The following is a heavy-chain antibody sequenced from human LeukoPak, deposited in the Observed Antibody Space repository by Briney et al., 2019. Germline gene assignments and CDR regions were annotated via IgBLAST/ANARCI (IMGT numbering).Heavy chain of an antibody. CDR1: GDSISSHY. CDR2: IYSTGST. J-gene: IGHJ4*02. CDR3: ATQQKGAFDY. V-gene: IGHV4-4*07. Sequence: SETLSLTCTVSGDSISSHYWNWVRQPAGKGLEWIGRIYSTGSTNYNPSLKSRVTMSVDTSKNQFSLKLSSVTAADTAVYYCATQQKGAFDYWGQGTLVTVSS. D-gene: IGHD6-13*01.